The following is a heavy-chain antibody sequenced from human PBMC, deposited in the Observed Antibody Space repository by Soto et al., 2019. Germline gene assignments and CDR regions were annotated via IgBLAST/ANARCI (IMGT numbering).Heavy chain of an antibody. Sequence: PGGSLRLSCAASGFTFDDYTMHWVRQAPGKXLEWVSLISWDGGSTYYADSVKGRFTISRDNSKNSLYLQMNSLRTEDTALYYCAKDALCPHDSSGYYHYYYYYGMDVWGQGTTVTVSS. D-gene: IGHD3-22*01. CDR3: AKDALCPHDSSGYYHYYYYYGMDV. CDR2: ISWDGGST. CDR1: GFTFDDYT. J-gene: IGHJ6*02. V-gene: IGHV3-43*01.